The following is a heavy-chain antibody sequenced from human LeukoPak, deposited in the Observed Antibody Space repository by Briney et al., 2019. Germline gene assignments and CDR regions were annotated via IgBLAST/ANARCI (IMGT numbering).Heavy chain of an antibody. CDR1: GGSISSYY. D-gene: IGHD6-13*01. CDR2: IYYSGST. J-gene: IGHJ6*02. Sequence: SSETLSLTCTVSGGSISSYYWSWIRQPPGKGLEWIGYIYYSGSTNYNPSLKSRVTISVDTSKNQFSLKLSSVTAADTAVYYCARRSSSWSPYYYYGMDAWGQGTTVTVPS. CDR3: ARRSSSWSPYYYYGMDA. V-gene: IGHV4-59*08.